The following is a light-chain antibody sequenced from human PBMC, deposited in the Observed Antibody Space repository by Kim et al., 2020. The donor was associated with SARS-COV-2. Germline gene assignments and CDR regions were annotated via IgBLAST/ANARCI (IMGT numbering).Light chain of an antibody. V-gene: IGKV3-15*01. Sequence: SPGEGATPSCRASQSVSTYLAWYQQKPGQAPRLLIYGASTRATGIPARFSGSGSGTEFTLTISSLQSDDFAVYHCQHYNNWPYTFGQGTKLEI. CDR3: QHYNNWPYT. J-gene: IGKJ2*01. CDR1: QSVSTY. CDR2: GAS.